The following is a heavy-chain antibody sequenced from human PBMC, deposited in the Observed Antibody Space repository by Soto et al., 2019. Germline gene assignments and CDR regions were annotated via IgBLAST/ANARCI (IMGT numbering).Heavy chain of an antibody. CDR2: IYYSGST. Sequence: PSETLSLTCTVSGGSISSYYWSWIRQPPGKGLKWIGYIYYSGSTNYNPSLKSRVTISVDTSKNQFSLKLSSVTAADTAVYYCAREKETFDPWGQGTLVTVSS. CDR3: AREKETFDP. J-gene: IGHJ5*02. V-gene: IGHV4-59*01. CDR1: GGSISSYY.